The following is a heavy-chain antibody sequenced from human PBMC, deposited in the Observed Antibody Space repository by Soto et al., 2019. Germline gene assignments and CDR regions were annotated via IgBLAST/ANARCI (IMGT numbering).Heavy chain of an antibody. CDR1: GGSISSGDYY. J-gene: IGHJ5*02. V-gene: IGHV4-31*03. CDR2: IHNSGTT. CDR3: AGGVTFGGVIAPRFDP. Sequence: SETLSLTCTVSGGSISSGDYYWSWIRQHPGKDLEWIGYIHNSGTTYYIPPLKSRVTMSVDTSKNQLSLKLTSVTAADTAVYYCAGGVTFGGVIAPRFDPWGQGTRVTVSS. D-gene: IGHD3-16*02.